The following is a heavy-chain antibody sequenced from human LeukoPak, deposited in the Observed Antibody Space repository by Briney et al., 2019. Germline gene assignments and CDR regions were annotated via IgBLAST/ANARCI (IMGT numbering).Heavy chain of an antibody. CDR3: VGSSRTGEFDP. J-gene: IGHJ5*02. CDR1: GYTFTSYD. Sequence: ASVKVSCKASGYTFTSYDINWVRQATGQGLEWMGWMNPNSGNTGYAQKFQGRVTMTRNTSISTAYMELGSLRSEDTAVYYCVGSSRTGEFDPWGQGTLVTVSS. D-gene: IGHD6-13*01. V-gene: IGHV1-8*01. CDR2: MNPNSGNT.